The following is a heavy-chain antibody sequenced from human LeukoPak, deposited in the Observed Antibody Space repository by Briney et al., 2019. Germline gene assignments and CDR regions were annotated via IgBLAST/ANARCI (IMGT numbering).Heavy chain of an antibody. J-gene: IGHJ3*02. CDR2: ITNSGNSK. Sequence: GGSLRLSCAASEFTFSSYSMNWVRQAPGKGLEWVSYITNSGNSKSYADSVKGRFTISRDNSKNTLYLQMNSLRADDTALYYCAKDRSSGSAVPFDIWGQGTMVTVSS. D-gene: IGHD3-22*01. CDR3: AKDRSSGSAVPFDI. V-gene: IGHV3-48*01. CDR1: EFTFSSYS.